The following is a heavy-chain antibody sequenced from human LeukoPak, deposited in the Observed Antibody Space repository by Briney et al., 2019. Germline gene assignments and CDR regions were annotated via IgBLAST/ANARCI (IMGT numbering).Heavy chain of an antibody. CDR3: ARLYSYGSFDY. Sequence: GGSLRLSCAASGNYWMHWVRQVPGKGLVWVSHINSDGSWTSYADSVKGRFTISKDNAKNTVYLQMNSLRAEDTAVYYCARLYSYGSFDYWGQGTLVTVSS. V-gene: IGHV3-74*01. CDR2: INSDGSWT. CDR1: GNYW. J-gene: IGHJ4*02. D-gene: IGHD5-18*01.